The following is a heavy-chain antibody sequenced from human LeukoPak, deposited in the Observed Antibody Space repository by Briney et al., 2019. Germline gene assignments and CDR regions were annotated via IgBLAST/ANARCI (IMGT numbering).Heavy chain of an antibody. V-gene: IGHV3-13*01. D-gene: IGHD2-15*01. CDR2: IGVTGDT. CDR1: GFTFSKDD. J-gene: IGHJ2*01. CDR3: TKDFCGSRAACAGGSYYDF. Sequence: PGGSLRLSCAASGFTFSKDDFRWVRQFPGKGLEWVAAIGVTGDTYYADSVKGRFTISREDAANSLYLQMRSLGAEDTALYYCTKDFCGSRAACAGGSYYDFWGRGALVTVSS.